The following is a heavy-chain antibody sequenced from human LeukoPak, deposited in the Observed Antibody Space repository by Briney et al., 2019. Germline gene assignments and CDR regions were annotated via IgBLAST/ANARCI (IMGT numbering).Heavy chain of an antibody. J-gene: IGHJ6*03. CDR2: IIPIFGTA. CDR3: ARDPPYSTSYYYYYMDV. Sequence: SVRVSCKASGGTFSSYAISWVRQAPGQGLEWMGGIIPIFGTANYAQKFQGRVTITADEFTSTAYMELSSLRSEDTAVYYCARDPPYSTSYYYYYMDVWGKGTTVTVSS. V-gene: IGHV1-69*13. D-gene: IGHD6-6*01. CDR1: GGTFSSYA.